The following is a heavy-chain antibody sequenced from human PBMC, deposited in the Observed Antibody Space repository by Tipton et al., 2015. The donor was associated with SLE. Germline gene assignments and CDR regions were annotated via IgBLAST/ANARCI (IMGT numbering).Heavy chain of an antibody. V-gene: IGHV4-38-2*02. CDR2: IYHSGST. D-gene: IGHD3-16*02. CDR3: AREISMITFGGVIVLDAFDI. J-gene: IGHJ3*02. Sequence: TLSLTCAVSGYSISSGYFWGWIRQPPGKGLEWIGSIYHSGSTYYNPSLKSRVTISVDTSTNQFSLKLSSVTAADTAVYYCAREISMITFGGVIVLDAFDIWGQGTMVTVSS. CDR1: GYSISSGYF.